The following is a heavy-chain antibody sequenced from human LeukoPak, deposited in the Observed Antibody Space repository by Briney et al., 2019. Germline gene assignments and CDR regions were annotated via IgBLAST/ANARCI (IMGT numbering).Heavy chain of an antibody. Sequence: GGSLRLSCAASGFTFSTYWMIWVRQAPEKGLEWVANIKQDGRETYYVQSVRGRFSISRDNAKNSVYLQMNSLRDEDTAVYYCGRAATYSGDTFLDYWGQGILVTVSS. CDR1: GFTFSTYW. CDR3: GRAATYSGDTFLDY. V-gene: IGHV3-7*01. D-gene: IGHD4-17*01. CDR2: IKQDGRET. J-gene: IGHJ4*02.